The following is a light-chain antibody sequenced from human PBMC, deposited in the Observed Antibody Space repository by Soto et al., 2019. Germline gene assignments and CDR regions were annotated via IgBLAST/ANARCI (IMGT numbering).Light chain of an antibody. CDR1: SRDVGSYNR. V-gene: IGLV2-18*02. J-gene: IGLJ1*01. Sequence: QSVLTQPPSVSGSPGQSVTISCTGTSRDVGSYNRVSWYQQPPGTAPKVMIYEVSNRPSGVPDRFSGSKSDNTASLTISGLQAEDEADYYCSSYTSSSTYVFGTGTKVTVL. CDR3: SSYTSSSTYV. CDR2: EVS.